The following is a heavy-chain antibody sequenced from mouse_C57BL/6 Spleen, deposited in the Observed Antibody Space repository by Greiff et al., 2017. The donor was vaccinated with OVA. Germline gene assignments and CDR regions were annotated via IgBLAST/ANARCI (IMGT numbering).Heavy chain of an antibody. CDR2: ISSGSSTI. V-gene: IGHV5-17*01. D-gene: IGHD1-1*01. CDR3: ARHYYGRNYALDY. CDR1: GFTFSDYG. J-gene: IGHJ4*01. Sequence: EVKLMESGGGLVKPGGSLKLSCAASGFTFSDYGMHWVRQAPEKGLEWVAYISSGSSTIYYADTVKGRFTISKDNATNTLYLQMTSLRSEDTAMYYSARHYYGRNYALDYWGQGTPVTVSS.